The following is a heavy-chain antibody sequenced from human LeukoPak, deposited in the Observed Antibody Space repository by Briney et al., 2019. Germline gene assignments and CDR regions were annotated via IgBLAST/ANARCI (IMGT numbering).Heavy chain of an antibody. J-gene: IGHJ4*02. D-gene: IGHD6-19*01. V-gene: IGHV4-61*01. CDR2: IYYSGST. CDR3: ARQGDSGWYYFDY. Sequence: SETLSLTCSVSGGSVRSGIYYWSWIRQPPGKGLEWIGYIYYSGSTNYNPSLKSRVTISVDTSKNQFSLKLSSVTAADTAAYYCARQGDSGWYYFDYWGQGTLVTVSS. CDR1: GGSVRSGIYY.